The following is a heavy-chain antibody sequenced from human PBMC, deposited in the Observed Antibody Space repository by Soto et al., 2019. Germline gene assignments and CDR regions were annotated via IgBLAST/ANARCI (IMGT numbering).Heavy chain of an antibody. CDR2: ISPYNGNT. Sequence: QVPLVQSGAEVKNPGASVKVSCKASGYTFSNYGISWVRQAPGQGLEWMGWISPYNGNTKYTQKFQGRVTMTTDTSTSTAYMELRSLRSDDTAVFYCARVFGSASYIAFDTWGQGTMVTVSS. CDR3: ARVFGSASYIAFDT. D-gene: IGHD3-10*01. CDR1: GYTFSNYG. J-gene: IGHJ3*02. V-gene: IGHV1-18*01.